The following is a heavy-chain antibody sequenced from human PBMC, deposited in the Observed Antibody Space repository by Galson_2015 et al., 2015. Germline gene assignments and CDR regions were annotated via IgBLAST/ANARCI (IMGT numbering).Heavy chain of an antibody. V-gene: IGHV3-48*03. CDR1: AFAFSIYD. J-gene: IGHJ6*03. D-gene: IGHD4-23*01. CDR2: ITSTGDTT. CDR3: AKTTVAAGSSWYMDA. Sequence: SLRLSCAASAFAFSIYDMNWIRQAPGTGLEWVSYITSTGDTTYYADSVKGRFTVSRDNVKNSLFLQMNSLRAEDTALYYCAKTTVAAGSSWYMDAWGKGTTVTVSS.